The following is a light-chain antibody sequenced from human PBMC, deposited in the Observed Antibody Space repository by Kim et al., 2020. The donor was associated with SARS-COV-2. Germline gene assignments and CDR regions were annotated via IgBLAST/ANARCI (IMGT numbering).Light chain of an antibody. V-gene: IGLV3-1*01. Sequence: SYELTQPPSVSVSPGQTASITCSGDKLGDKYACWYQQKPGQSPVLVIYQDSKRPSGIPERFSGSNSGNTATLTISGTQAMDEADYYCQAWDSSTAYLFGGGTQLSDL. CDR1: KLGDKY. CDR3: QAWDSSTAYL. CDR2: QDS. J-gene: IGLJ2*01.